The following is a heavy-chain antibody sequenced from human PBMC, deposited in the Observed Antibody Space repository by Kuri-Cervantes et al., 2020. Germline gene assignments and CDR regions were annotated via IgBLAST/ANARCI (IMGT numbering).Heavy chain of an antibody. CDR2: IGSGSGTTT. J-gene: IGHJ1*01. CDR1: GFTFSSYS. D-gene: IGHD6-19*01. CDR3: ASEYSSGWSDSVEYFQH. Sequence: GGSLRLSCAASGFTFSSYSMNWVRQAPGKGLEWVSFIGSGSGTTTYYADSVKGRFTISRDNAKNSLYLQMNSLRAEDTAVYYCASEYSSGWSDSVEYFQHWGQGTPVTVSS. V-gene: IGHV3-48*04.